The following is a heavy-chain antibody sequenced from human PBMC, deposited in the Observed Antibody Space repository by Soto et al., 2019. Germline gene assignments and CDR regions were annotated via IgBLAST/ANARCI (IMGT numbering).Heavy chain of an antibody. CDR3: ARDLYYYDSSGYAPYGMDV. D-gene: IGHD3-22*01. CDR1: GYTFTSYG. J-gene: IGHJ6*02. V-gene: IGHV1-18*01. CDR2: ISAYNGNT. Sequence: ASVKVSCKASGYTFTSYGISWVRQAPGQGLEWMGWISAYNGNTNYAQKLQGRVTMTTDTSTSTAYMELRSLRSDDTAVYYCARDLYYYDSSGYAPYGMDVWGQGTAVTVSS.